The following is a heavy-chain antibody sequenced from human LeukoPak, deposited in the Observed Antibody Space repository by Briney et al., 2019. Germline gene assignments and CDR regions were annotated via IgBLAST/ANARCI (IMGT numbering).Heavy chain of an antibody. CDR1: GGSFSGYY. V-gene: IGHV4-34*01. J-gene: IGHJ3*02. Sequence: SETLSLTCAVYGGSFSGYYWSWIRQPPGKGLEWIGEINHSGSTNYNPSLKSRVTISVDTSKNQFSLKLSSVTAADTAVYYCARSSISSIAARGAFDIWGQGTMVTVSS. D-gene: IGHD6-6*01. CDR3: ARSSISSIAARGAFDI. CDR2: INHSGST.